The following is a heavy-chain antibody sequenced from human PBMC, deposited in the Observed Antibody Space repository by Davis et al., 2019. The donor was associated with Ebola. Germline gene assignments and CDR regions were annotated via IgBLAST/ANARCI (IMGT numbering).Heavy chain of an antibody. V-gene: IGHV3-48*02. CDR3: ASDKTYGGDSFDI. CDR2: ISGSGGST. J-gene: IGHJ3*02. D-gene: IGHD3-10*01. Sequence: GESLKISCAASGFTVSSNYMRWVRQAPGQGLEWVSAISGSGGSTYYADSVKGRFTISRDNAKNSLYLQMNSLRDEDTAVYYCASDKTYGGDSFDIWGQGTMVTVSS. CDR1: GFTVSSNY.